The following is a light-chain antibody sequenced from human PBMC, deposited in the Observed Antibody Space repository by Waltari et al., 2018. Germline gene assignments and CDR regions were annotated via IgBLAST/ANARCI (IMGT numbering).Light chain of an antibody. J-gene: IGKJ1*01. CDR2: WAS. CDR1: QTLLAYYNNKNY. Sequence: FVMTQSPDSLTVSLGATATVTCNSNQTLLAYYNNKNYLAWYQQKPRQPPKLLIYWASTRESGVPDRFSGSGSGTDFTLTINGLQAEDVAVYYCQQYYSSPGTFGQGTRVEIK. CDR3: QQYYSSPGT. V-gene: IGKV4-1*01.